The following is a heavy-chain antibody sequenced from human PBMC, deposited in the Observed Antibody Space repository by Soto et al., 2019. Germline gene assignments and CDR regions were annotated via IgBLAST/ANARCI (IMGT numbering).Heavy chain of an antibody. CDR3: ARAPIWGPTGDFDY. D-gene: IGHD1-26*01. Sequence: QVHLVQSGAEVKRPGDSVKVSCKASGYTFTDYHIHWVRQAPGQGLEWMGRITPKSDEIYYSPKFQGRVTLTRDTSISTAYMELTPLRLDDTAVYYCARAPIWGPTGDFDYWGQGTLATVSS. CDR2: ITPKSDEI. CDR1: GYTFTDYH. J-gene: IGHJ4*02. V-gene: IGHV1-2*02.